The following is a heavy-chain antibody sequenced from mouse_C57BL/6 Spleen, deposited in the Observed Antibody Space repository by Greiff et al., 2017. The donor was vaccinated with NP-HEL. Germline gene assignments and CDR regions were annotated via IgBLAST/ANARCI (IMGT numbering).Heavy chain of an antibody. J-gene: IGHJ1*03. CDR1: GFTFSNYW. CDR3: TGGLSYTWYFDV. CDR2: IRLKSDNYAT. Sequence: EVQLQQSGGGLVQPGGSMKLSCVASGFTFSNYWMNWVRQSPEKGLEWVAQIRLKSDNYATHYAVSVKGRFTISRDDSKSSVYLQMNNLRAEVTGIYYCTGGLSYTWYFDVWGTGTTVTVSS. D-gene: IGHD6-5*01. V-gene: IGHV6-3*01.